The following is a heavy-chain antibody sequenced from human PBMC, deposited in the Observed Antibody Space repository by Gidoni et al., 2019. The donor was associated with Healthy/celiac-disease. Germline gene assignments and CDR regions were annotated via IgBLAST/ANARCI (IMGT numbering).Heavy chain of an antibody. J-gene: IGHJ6*02. Sequence: QVQLVESGGGVVQPGRSLRLSCAASGFTFSSYGMHWVRQAPGKGLEWVAVIWYDGSNKYYADSVKGRFTISRDNSKNTLYLQMNSLRAEDTAVYYCARDIVATKGLYYYYGMDVWGQGTTVTVSS. D-gene: IGHD5-12*01. CDR2: IWYDGSNK. CDR3: ARDIVATKGLYYYYGMDV. V-gene: IGHV3-33*01. CDR1: GFTFSSYG.